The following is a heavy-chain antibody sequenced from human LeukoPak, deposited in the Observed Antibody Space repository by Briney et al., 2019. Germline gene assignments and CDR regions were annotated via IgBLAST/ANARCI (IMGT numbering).Heavy chain of an antibody. CDR3: ARRMAVASTFDI. D-gene: IGHD6-19*01. Sequence: SETLSLTCAVSGGSISSSYWSWIRQPPGKGLEWIGYIYYSGSTNYNPSLESRVTISLDTSKNQFSLRLSSVTAADTALYYCARRMAVASTFDIWGQGTMVTVSS. J-gene: IGHJ3*02. CDR1: GGSISSSY. V-gene: IGHV4-59*08. CDR2: IYYSGST.